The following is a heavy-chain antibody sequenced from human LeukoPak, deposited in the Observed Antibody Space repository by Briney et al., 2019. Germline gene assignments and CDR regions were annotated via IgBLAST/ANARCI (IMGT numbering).Heavy chain of an antibody. CDR1: GFTFSSYA. Sequence: GGSLRLSCAASGFTFSSYAMSWVRQAPGKGLEWVSAISGSGGSTYYADSVKGRFTISRDNSKNTLYLQMNSLRAEDTAVYYCARTWIQLWTRLRWFDPWGQGTLVTVSS. CDR2: ISGSGGST. V-gene: IGHV3-23*01. CDR3: ARTWIQLWTRLRWFDP. J-gene: IGHJ5*02. D-gene: IGHD5-18*01.